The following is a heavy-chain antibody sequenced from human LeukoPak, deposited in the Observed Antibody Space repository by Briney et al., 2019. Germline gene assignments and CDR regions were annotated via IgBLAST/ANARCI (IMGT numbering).Heavy chain of an antibody. CDR3: ARHGRGSHYFDPLDY. Sequence: PGRSLRLYCTASGFAFNEFAMHWVRQAPGKGLEWVAVIWRDGSNKYYADSVKGRFTVSRDNPTNTLILQMDSLRVDDTAVYYCARHGRGSHYFDPLDYWGQGTLVTVSS. D-gene: IGHD1-26*01. J-gene: IGHJ4*02. V-gene: IGHV3-33*02. CDR2: IWRDGSNK. CDR1: GFAFNEFA.